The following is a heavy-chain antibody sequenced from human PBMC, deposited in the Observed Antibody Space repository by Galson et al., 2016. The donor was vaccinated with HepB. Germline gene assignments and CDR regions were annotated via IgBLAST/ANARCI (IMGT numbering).Heavy chain of an antibody. J-gene: IGHJ5*02. CDR1: GGSISRVGDY. CDR2: ISYSGST. Sequence: TLSLTCTVSGGSISRVGDYWSYIRQHPGKGLEWLGYISYSGSTDYSPSLQSRLTISRDTSKNQFSLKLSSVTAADTAVYYCARGPLNDNRFDPWGQGTLVTVSS. CDR3: ARGPLNDNRFDP. V-gene: IGHV4-31*03.